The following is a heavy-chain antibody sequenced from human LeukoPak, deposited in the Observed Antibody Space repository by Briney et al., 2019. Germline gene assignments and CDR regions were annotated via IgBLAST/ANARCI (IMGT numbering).Heavy chain of an antibody. V-gene: IGHV4-59*12. J-gene: IGHJ5*02. CDR1: GGSISSYY. Sequence: SETLSLTCTVSGGSISSYYWSWIRQPPGKGLEWIGYIYYSGSTNYNPSLKSRVTISVDTSKNQFSLKLSSVTAADTAVYYCARGLSDSSSWYRPHNWFDPWGQGTLVTVSS. CDR2: IYYSGST. CDR3: ARGLSDSSSWYRPHNWFDP. D-gene: IGHD6-13*01.